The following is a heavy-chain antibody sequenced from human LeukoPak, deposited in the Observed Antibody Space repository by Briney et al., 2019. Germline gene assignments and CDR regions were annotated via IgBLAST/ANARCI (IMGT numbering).Heavy chain of an antibody. CDR1: GFTFSSNE. J-gene: IGHJ6*03. CDR3: ASNTAKDSYYYYMDV. Sequence: GGSLRLSCAASGFTFSSNEMNWVRQAPGKGLEWVSYISSSGSTIYYADSVKGRFTISRDNAKNSLYLQMNSLRAEDTAVYYCASNTAKDSYYYYMDVWGKGTTVTVSS. V-gene: IGHV3-48*03. CDR2: ISSSGSTI. D-gene: IGHD5-18*01.